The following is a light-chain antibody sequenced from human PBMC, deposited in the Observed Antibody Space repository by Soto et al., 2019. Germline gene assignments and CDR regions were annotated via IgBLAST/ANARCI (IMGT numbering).Light chain of an antibody. Sequence: EIVMTQSPATLSVSPGERATLSCRASQSVNNNLAWYQQKPGQAPRLLIYGASTRATGIPARFSGSGSGTEFTLTLSSLQSEDFAVYYCQQFNNWPRTFGQGTKVEVK. V-gene: IGKV3-15*01. CDR1: QSVNNN. J-gene: IGKJ1*01. CDR3: QQFNNWPRT. CDR2: GAS.